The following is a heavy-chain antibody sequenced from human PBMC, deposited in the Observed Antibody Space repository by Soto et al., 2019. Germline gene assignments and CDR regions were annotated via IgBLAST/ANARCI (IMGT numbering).Heavy chain of an antibody. V-gene: IGHV3-15*07. CDR1: GFTFSNAW. CDR2: IKSKTDGGTT. Sequence: GGSLRLSCAASGFTFSNAWMNWVRQAPGKGLEWVGRIKSKTDGGTTDYAAPVKGRFTISRDDSKNTLYLQMNSLKTEDKAVYYCTTDELGTYPPGITMVRGVLDYWGQGTLVTVSS. CDR3: TTDELGTYPPGITMVRGVLDY. J-gene: IGHJ4*02. D-gene: IGHD3-10*01.